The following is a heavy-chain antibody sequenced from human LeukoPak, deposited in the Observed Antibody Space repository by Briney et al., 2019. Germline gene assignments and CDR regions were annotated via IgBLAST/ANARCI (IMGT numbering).Heavy chain of an antibody. CDR2: INPSTGAT. CDR3: AFYCSSASCYLENDF. J-gene: IGHJ4*02. D-gene: IGHD2-2*01. V-gene: IGHV1-2*02. CDR1: GYTFTNYH. Sequence: GASVKVSCKASGYTFTNYHRHWVRQAPGQGLEWMGWINPSTGATNYAQKFQGRVTMTRDTSASTAYMELSRLRSDDTAVYYCAFYCSSASCYLENDFWGQGTLVTVSS.